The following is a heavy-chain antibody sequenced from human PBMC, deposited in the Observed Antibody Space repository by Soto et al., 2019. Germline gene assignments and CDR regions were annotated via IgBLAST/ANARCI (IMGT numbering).Heavy chain of an antibody. CDR3: ARDKRDLRFLEWSYYFDY. D-gene: IGHD3-3*01. J-gene: IGHJ4*02. V-gene: IGHV3-30-3*01. CDR1: GFTFSSCA. Sequence: QVQLVESGGGVVQPGRSLRLSCAASGFTFSSCAMHWVRQAPGKGLEWVAVISYDGSNKYYADSVKGRFTVSRDNSKNTLYLQVNSLRAEDXAVYYCARDKRDLRFLEWSYYFDYWGQGTLVTVSS. CDR2: ISYDGSNK.